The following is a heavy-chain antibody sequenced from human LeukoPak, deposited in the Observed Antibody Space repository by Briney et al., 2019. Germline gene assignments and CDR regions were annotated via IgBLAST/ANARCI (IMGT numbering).Heavy chain of an antibody. CDR3: ARDSDWAFDN. Sequence: GGSLRLPCAASGFTFSSYVMSWVRQAQGKGLEWVSYINHNAETIYYADSVKGRFTISRDNAKNVLYLQMNRLGDGDTAVYYCARDSDWAFDNWGQGTLVTVSS. CDR1: GFTFSSYV. J-gene: IGHJ4*02. D-gene: IGHD2-21*02. CDR2: INHNAETI. V-gene: IGHV3-48*02.